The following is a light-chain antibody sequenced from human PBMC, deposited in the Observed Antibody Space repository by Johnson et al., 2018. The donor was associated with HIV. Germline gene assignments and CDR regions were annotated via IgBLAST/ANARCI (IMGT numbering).Light chain of an antibody. CDR1: TSNIGNNY. V-gene: IGLV1-51*02. Sequence: QSVLTQPPSVSAAPGQKVTISCSGSTSNIGNNYVSWYQQLPGTAPKLLIYEKNKRPSGIPDRFSASKSGTSATLVITGLQTGDEADYYCGTWDASLSPHYVFGTGTTITVL. CDR3: GTWDASLSPHYV. J-gene: IGLJ1*01. CDR2: EKN.